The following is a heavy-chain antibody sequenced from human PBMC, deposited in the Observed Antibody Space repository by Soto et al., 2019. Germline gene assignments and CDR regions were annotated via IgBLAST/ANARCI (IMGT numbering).Heavy chain of an antibody. J-gene: IGHJ4*02. CDR3: ARITGRHLDY. Sequence: PSGTLSLTCTASSGSISVTNVFWGWVRQPPGKGLEWIGNVDYSGTAYFSPSLATRVTFHVDTSKNQFSLTLYSVTAADTAVYYCARITGRHLDYWGQGILVNV. CDR2: VDYSGTA. V-gene: IGHV4-39*01. D-gene: IGHD1-20*01. CDR1: SGSISVTNVF.